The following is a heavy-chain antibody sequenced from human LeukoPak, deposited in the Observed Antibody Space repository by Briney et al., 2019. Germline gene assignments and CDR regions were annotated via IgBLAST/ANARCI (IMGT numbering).Heavy chain of an antibody. CDR2: ISAYNGNT. Sequence: ASVKVSCKASGYTFTSYGISWVRQAPGQGLEWMGWISAYNGNTTYAQKLQGRVTMTTDTSTSTAYMELRSLRSDDTAVYYCARGYCSSTSCYNGGGFDPWGQGTLVTVSS. CDR3: ARGYCSSTSCYNGGGFDP. CDR1: GYTFTSYG. J-gene: IGHJ5*02. D-gene: IGHD2-2*02. V-gene: IGHV1-18*01.